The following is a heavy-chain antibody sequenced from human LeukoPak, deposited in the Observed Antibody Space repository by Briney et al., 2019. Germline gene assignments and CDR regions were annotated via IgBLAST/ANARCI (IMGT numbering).Heavy chain of an antibody. CDR2: ISETSSHT. CDR3: ARDRAVKARIGGMDV. V-gene: IGHV3-21*06. CDR1: TFTFSGYS. J-gene: IGHJ6*02. D-gene: IGHD5-12*01. Sequence: GGSLRLSCAASTFTFSGYSMNWVRQAPGKGLEWISYISETSSHTYYADSVKGRFTISRDNAKNSLYLQMNSLRAEDTAIYYCARDRAVKARIGGMDVWGQGTTVIVSS.